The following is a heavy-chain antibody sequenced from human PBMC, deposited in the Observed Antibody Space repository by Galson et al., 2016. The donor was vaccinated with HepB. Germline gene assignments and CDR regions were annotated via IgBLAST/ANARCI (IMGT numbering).Heavy chain of an antibody. V-gene: IGHV3-48*02. CDR2: ISSGSSTI. D-gene: IGHD2-15*01. Sequence: SLRLSCAASGFTFSDYSMNWVRQAPGKGLEWVSYISSGSSTIYYGDSVKGRFTFSRDNAKNSMYLQMNSLRDEDTAVYYCARVGSARRGGMDVWGQGTTVTVSS. CDR1: GFTFSDYS. J-gene: IGHJ6*02. CDR3: ARVGSARRGGMDV.